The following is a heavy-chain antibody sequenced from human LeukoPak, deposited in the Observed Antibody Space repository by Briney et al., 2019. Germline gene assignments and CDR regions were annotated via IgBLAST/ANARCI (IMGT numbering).Heavy chain of an antibody. V-gene: IGHV4-38-2*02. Sequence: TSETLSLTCSVSGYSISSGYQWAWIRQSPGKGXXXXXXIFHSGSAHYNPSLKSRVTISVDTSRNQFSLKLNSVSATDTAVYYCARDPRWLTPDCTSTSCYENYFDPWGQGTLVTVSS. CDR2: IFHSGSA. CDR3: ARDPRWLTPDCTSTSCYENYFDP. CDR1: GYSISSGYQ. J-gene: IGHJ5*02. D-gene: IGHD2-2*01.